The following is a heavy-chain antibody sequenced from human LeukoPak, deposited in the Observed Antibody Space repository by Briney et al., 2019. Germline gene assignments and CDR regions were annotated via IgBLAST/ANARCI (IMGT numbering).Heavy chain of an antibody. V-gene: IGHV3-74*01. CDR1: GFTLSSYW. D-gene: IGHD1/OR15-1a*01. Sequence: GGSLRLSCAASGFTLSSYWMHWVRQVPGKGLVWVSQINGDGSNAYYADSVKGRFTISRDNAKNTLYLQVNNPRAEDTAVYYCAKQMRDWGQGTLVTVSS. CDR3: AKQMRD. J-gene: IGHJ4*02. CDR2: INGDGSNA.